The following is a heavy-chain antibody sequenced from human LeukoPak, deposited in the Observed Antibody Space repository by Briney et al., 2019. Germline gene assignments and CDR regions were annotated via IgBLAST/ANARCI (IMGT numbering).Heavy chain of an antibody. Sequence: LXLTXTVSGGSVGSGTYYWSWIRQSPGKGLEWIGNVYYSGSAYYNRSLKSRVTMSVDTSKNQFSLKLSSVTAADTAVYYCARATQLGSEFDPWGQGTLVTVSS. CDR2: VYYSGSA. J-gene: IGHJ5*02. CDR1: GGSVGSGTYY. D-gene: IGHD7-27*01. CDR3: ARATQLGSEFDP. V-gene: IGHV4-39*07.